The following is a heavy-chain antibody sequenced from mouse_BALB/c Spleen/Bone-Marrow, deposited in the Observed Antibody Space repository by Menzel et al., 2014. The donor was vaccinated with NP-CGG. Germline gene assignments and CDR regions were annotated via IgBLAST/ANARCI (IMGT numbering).Heavy chain of an antibody. CDR3: ARERGDYGGYGMDY. Sequence: VMLVESGPGLVAPSQSLSITCTVSGISLTSYGVHWVRQSPGKGLEWLGIIWASGSTNCNSALMSRLSISKDSSKSQVFLKMNSLQTDDTAMYYCARERGDYGGYGMDYWGQGTSVTVSS. CDR2: IWASGST. CDR1: GISLTSYG. J-gene: IGHJ4*01. D-gene: IGHD2-4*01. V-gene: IGHV2-9*02.